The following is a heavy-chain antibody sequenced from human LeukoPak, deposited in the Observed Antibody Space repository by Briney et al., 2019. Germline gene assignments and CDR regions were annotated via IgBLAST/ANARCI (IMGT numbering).Heavy chain of an antibody. J-gene: IGHJ6*02. CDR2: IIPIFGIA. Sequence: ASVTVSCKASGGTFSSYAISWVRQAPGQRLEWMGRIIPIFGIANYAQKFQGRVTITADKSTSTAYMELSSLRSEDTAVYYCASQYYYYGMDVWGQGTTVTVSS. V-gene: IGHV1-69*04. CDR1: GGTFSSYA. CDR3: ASQYYYYGMDV.